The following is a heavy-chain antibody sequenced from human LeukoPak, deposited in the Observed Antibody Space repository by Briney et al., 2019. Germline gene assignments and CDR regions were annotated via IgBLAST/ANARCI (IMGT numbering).Heavy chain of an antibody. V-gene: IGHV3-23*01. J-gene: IGHJ6*03. D-gene: IGHD6-19*01. CDR2: ISGSGGST. CDR1: GFTFSSYE. Sequence: PGGSLRLSCAASGFTFSSYEMNWVRQAPGKGLEWVSAISGSGGSTYYADSVKGRFTISRDNSKNTLYLQMNSLRAEDTAVYYCAKDSGSGWFEDYYYYYYYMDVWGKGTTVTISS. CDR3: AKDSGSGWFEDYYYYYYYMDV.